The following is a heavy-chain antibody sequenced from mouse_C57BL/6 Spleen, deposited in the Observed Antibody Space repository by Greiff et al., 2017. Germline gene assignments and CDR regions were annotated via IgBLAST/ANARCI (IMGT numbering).Heavy chain of an antibody. D-gene: IGHD4-1*01. CDR2: IDPSDRET. CDR3: ARKRDWDWYFDV. J-gene: IGHJ1*03. CDR1: GYTFTSYW. Sequence: VQLQQPGAELVRPGSSVKLSCKASGYTFTSYWMHWVKQRPIQGLEWIGNIDPSDRETHYNQKFKDKATLTVDKSSSTAYMQLSSLTSEDSAVYYCARKRDWDWYFDVWGTGTTVTVSS. V-gene: IGHV1-52*01.